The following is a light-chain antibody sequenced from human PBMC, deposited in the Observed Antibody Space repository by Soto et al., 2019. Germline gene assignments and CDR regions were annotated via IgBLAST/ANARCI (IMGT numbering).Light chain of an antibody. Sequence: QSALTQPASVSVSPGQSITISCTGSTAGLYNYVSWYQQHPGKAPKLMIYNVGSRPSGVSIRFSGSKSGDTAYLAISGLQGEDEADYYCSSYSDGSTVVVFGTGTKVTVL. V-gene: IGLV2-14*03. CDR3: SSYSDGSTVVV. CDR1: TAGLYNY. J-gene: IGLJ1*01. CDR2: NVG.